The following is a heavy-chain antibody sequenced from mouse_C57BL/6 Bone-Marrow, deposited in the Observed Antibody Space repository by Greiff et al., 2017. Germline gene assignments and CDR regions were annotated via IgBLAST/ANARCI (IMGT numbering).Heavy chain of an antibody. J-gene: IGHJ1*03. CDR2: ISSGSSTI. CDR1: GFTFSDYG. Sequence: EVMLVESGGGLVKPGGSLKLSCAASGFTFSDYGMHWVRQAPEKGLEWVAYISSGSSTIYYADTVKGRFTISRDNANNTLFLQMTSLRSEDTAMYYCAATVAHWYFDVWGTGTTVTVSS. V-gene: IGHV5-17*01. D-gene: IGHD1-1*01. CDR3: AATVAHWYFDV.